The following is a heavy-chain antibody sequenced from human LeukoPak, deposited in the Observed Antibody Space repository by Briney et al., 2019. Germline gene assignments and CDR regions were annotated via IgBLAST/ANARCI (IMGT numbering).Heavy chain of an antibody. J-gene: IGHJ4*02. CDR1: GGSTSSYY. CDR2: IYYTGST. Sequence: SETLSLTCTVSGGSTSSYYWSWIRQPPGKGLEWIGYIYYTGSTNYNPSLKSRVTISVDTSKNQFSLKLSSVTAADTAVYYCAREPFGGVIVQPVDYWGQGTLVTVSS. V-gene: IGHV4-59*12. D-gene: IGHD3-16*02. CDR3: AREPFGGVIVQPVDY.